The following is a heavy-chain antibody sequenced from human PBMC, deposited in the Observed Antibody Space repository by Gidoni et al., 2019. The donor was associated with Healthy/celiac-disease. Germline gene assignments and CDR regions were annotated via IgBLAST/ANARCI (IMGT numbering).Heavy chain of an antibody. D-gene: IGHD5-18*01. CDR3: AKEDTASYYYYGMDV. Sequence: QVQLVESGGGVVQPGRSLRLSCAASGFTFSSYGMHWVRQAPGKGLEGVAVISYDGSNKYYADSVKGRFTISRDNSKNTLYLQMNSLRAEDTAVYYCAKEDTASYYYYGMDVWGQGTTVTVSS. J-gene: IGHJ6*02. CDR1: GFTFSSYG. V-gene: IGHV3-30*18. CDR2: ISYDGSNK.